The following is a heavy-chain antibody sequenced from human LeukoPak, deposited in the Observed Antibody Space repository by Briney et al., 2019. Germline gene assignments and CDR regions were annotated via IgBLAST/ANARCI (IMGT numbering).Heavy chain of an antibody. D-gene: IGHD3-10*01. J-gene: IGHJ4*02. CDR1: GYTFTSYD. CDR2: MNPNSGNT. V-gene: IGHV1-8*01. Sequence: ASVKVSCKASGYTFTSYDINWVRQATGQGLEWMGWMNPNSGNTGYAQKFQGRVTMTRNTSISTAYMELSSLRSEDTAVYYCARGPKAYYFGIGYVFDYWGQGTLVTVSS. CDR3: ARGPKAYYFGIGYVFDY.